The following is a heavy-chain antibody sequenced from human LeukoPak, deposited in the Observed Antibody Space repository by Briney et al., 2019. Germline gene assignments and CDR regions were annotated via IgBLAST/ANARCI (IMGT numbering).Heavy chain of an antibody. J-gene: IGHJ3*02. Sequence: SGGSLRLSCAASGFTFSNNYMTWVRQAPGKGLEWVSVIYSGGSTYYADSVKGRFTISRDNSKNTLYLQMNSLRAEDTAVYYCAGETGIIAPGAFDIWGQGTMVTVSS. D-gene: IGHD1-1*01. CDR1: GFTFSNNY. V-gene: IGHV3-53*01. CDR3: AGETGIIAPGAFDI. CDR2: IYSGGST.